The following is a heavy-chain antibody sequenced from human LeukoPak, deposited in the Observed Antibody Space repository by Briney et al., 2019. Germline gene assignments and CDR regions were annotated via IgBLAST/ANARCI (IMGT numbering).Heavy chain of an antibody. V-gene: IGHV1-46*01. Sequence: VASVTVSCKASGYTFINHWVHWVRQAPGQGLEWVGLINPTGTRTLYAQKFQGRITLTRDMSATTDYMELSSLTSEDTAVYYCARDNSVGDIAWWFDPWGQGTLVTVSS. CDR2: INPTGTRT. D-gene: IGHD1-26*01. CDR3: ARDNSVGDIAWWFDP. J-gene: IGHJ5*02. CDR1: GYTFINHW.